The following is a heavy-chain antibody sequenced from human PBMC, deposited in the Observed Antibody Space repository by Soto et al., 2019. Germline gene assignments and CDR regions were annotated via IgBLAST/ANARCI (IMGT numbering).Heavy chain of an antibody. CDR3: AKAVVAASNWFDP. Sequence: QVQLVQSGAEVKNPGASVRVSCKASGYTFTDYYMHWVRQAPGQGLEWMGWINPKSGGTKYAQKLQGRVTMTRDPSISTAYMELSGLRSDDTAVYYCAKAVVAASNWFDPWGQGTLVTVSS. D-gene: IGHD2-15*01. V-gene: IGHV1-2*02. J-gene: IGHJ5*02. CDR2: INPKSGGT. CDR1: GYTFTDYY.